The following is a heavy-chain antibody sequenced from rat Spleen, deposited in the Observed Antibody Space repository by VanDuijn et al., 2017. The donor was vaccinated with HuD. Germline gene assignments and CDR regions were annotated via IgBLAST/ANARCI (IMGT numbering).Heavy chain of an antibody. CDR3: ASDRTGPFDY. J-gene: IGHJ2*01. CDR2: IWGDGNT. CDR1: GFSLISNS. V-gene: IGHV2-1*01. D-gene: IGHD5-1*01. Sequence: QVQLKESGPGLVQPSQTLSLTCTVSGFSLISNSVHWVRQPPGKGLEWMGGIWGDGNTRYNSTLKSRLSISRDTSKSHVFLKMSSLKTEDSATYYCASDRTGPFDYWGQGVMVTVSS.